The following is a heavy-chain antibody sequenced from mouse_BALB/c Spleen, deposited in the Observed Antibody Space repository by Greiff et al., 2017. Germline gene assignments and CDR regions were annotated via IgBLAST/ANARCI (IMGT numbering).Heavy chain of an antibody. V-gene: IGHV1-14*01. CDR3: AREGYYDYDVWFAY. D-gene: IGHD2-4*01. CDR2: INPYNDGT. J-gene: IGHJ3*01. CDR1: GYTFTSYV. Sequence: EVKLVESGPELVKPGASVKMSCKASGYTFTSYVMHWVKQKPGQGLEWIGYINPYNDGTKYNEKFKGKATLTSDKSSSTAYMELSSLTSEDSAVYYCAREGYYDYDVWFAYWGQGTLVTVSA.